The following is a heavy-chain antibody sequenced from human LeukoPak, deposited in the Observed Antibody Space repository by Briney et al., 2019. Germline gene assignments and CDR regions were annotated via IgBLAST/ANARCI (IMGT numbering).Heavy chain of an antibody. Sequence: GGSLSLSCAAAGFTFSSYSMNWVRQAPGKGLEWVPSNSSSSSYIYYADSVKGRFTISRDNAKNSLYLQMNSLRAEDTAVYYCALIAAAGNTKYYYYYMDVWGKGTTVTISS. CDR2: NSSSSSYI. CDR3: ALIAAAGNTKYYYYYMDV. CDR1: GFTFSSYS. V-gene: IGHV3-21*01. D-gene: IGHD6-13*01. J-gene: IGHJ6*03.